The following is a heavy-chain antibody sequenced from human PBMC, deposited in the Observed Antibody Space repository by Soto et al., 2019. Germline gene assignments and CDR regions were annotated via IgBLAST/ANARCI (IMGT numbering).Heavy chain of an antibody. D-gene: IGHD3-22*01. CDR2: INHSGRV. J-gene: IGHJ5*01. V-gene: IGHV4-34*01. CDR3: STRAYDTNGYYRFDP. Sequence: SETLSLTRAVYGGSFSGHSWTWIRQSPGKGLEWIGDINHSGRVNYSPSLKSRVTISLDTSKNQFSLTLSAVTAADTAMYYCSTRAYDTNGYYRFDPWGQGTLVTVSS. CDR1: GGSFSGHS.